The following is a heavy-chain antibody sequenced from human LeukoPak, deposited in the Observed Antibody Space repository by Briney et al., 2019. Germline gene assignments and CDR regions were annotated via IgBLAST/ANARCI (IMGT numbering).Heavy chain of an antibody. Sequence: GGSLRLSCAASGFTFSSYSMNWVRQAPGKGLEWVSSISSSSSYIYYADSVKGRFTISRDNAKNSLYLQMNSLRAEDTAVYYCARSSVRVGPEDYWGQGTLVTVSS. J-gene: IGHJ4*02. D-gene: IGHD1-26*01. CDR1: GFTFSSYS. CDR3: ARSSVRVGPEDY. CDR2: ISSSSSYI. V-gene: IGHV3-21*01.